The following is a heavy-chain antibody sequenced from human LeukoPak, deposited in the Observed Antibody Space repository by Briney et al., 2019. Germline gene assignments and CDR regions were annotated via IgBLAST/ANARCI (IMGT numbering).Heavy chain of an antibody. CDR3: ARDRRLHYCDSSGPLGYDYHSMDV. Sequence: PGGSLRLSCVVSGLIFGDCWMSWVRQAPGKGLEWVANIKQDGSERYYVDSVKGRFTISRDNAKNSVYLQMNSLRADDTAVYYCARDRRLHYCDSSGPLGYDYHSMDVWGQGTTVTVSS. V-gene: IGHV3-7*01. J-gene: IGHJ6*02. D-gene: IGHD3-22*01. CDR2: IKQDGSER. CDR1: GLIFGDCW.